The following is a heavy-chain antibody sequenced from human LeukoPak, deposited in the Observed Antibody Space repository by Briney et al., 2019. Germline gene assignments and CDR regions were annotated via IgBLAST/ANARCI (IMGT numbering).Heavy chain of an antibody. V-gene: IGHV4-34*01. CDR1: GGSFSGYY. D-gene: IGHD3-10*01. CDR2: INHSGST. Sequence: NPSETLSLTCAVYGGSFSGYYWSWIRQPPGKGLEWIGEINHSGSTNYNPSLKSRVTISVDTSKNQFSLKLSSVTAADTAVYYCASWFGELFRNNWFDPWGQGTLVTVSS. J-gene: IGHJ5*02. CDR3: ASWFGELFRNNWFDP.